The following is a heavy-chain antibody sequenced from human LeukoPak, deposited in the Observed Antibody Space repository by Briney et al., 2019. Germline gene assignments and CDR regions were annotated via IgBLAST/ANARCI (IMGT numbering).Heavy chain of an antibody. CDR2: ISYDGSNK. V-gene: IGHV3-30-3*01. J-gene: IGHJ4*02. Sequence: GGSLRLSCAASGFTFRSYAMHWVRQAPGKGLEWVAVISYDGSNKYYADSVKGRFTISRDNSKNTPYLQMNSLRAEDTAVYYCARKSGGSYGSASDYWGQGTLVTVSS. CDR3: ARKSGGSYGSASDY. D-gene: IGHD1-26*01. CDR1: GFTFRSYA.